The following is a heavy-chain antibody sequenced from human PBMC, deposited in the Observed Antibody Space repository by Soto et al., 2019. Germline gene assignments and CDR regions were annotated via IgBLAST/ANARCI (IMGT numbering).Heavy chain of an antibody. V-gene: IGHV1-69*04. Sequence: SVKVSCKASGGTFSSYTISWVRQAPGQGLEWMGRIIPILGIANYAQKFQGRVTITADKSTSTAYMELSSLRSEDTAVYYCAREYRSQVLWFGEIQNWFDPWGQGTLVTVSS. CDR3: AREYRSQVLWFGEIQNWFDP. J-gene: IGHJ5*02. CDR1: GGTFSSYT. CDR2: IIPILGIA. D-gene: IGHD3-10*01.